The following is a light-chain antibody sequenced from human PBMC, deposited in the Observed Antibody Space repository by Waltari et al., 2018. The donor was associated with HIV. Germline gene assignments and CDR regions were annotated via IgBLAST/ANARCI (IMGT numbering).Light chain of an antibody. J-gene: IGLJ3*02. CDR1: NIGIKS. CDR2: DNT. CDR3: QVWDTSREWV. Sequence: SNVLSQPPSVSVAPGQKARIAGGENNIGIKSVNWYQQKPGQAPLLVVYDNTDRPPGIPERFSGSNSGKTATLTIRGVGAGDEADYYCQVWDTSREWVFGGGTKLTVL. V-gene: IGLV3-21*02.